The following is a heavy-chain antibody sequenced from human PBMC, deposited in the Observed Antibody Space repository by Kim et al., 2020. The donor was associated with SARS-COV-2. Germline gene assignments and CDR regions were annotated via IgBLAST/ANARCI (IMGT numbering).Heavy chain of an antibody. CDR1: GDSVSGDSVA. CDR2: TYYRSKWYN. D-gene: IGHD4-4*01. V-gene: IGHV6-1*01. J-gene: IGHJ4*02. CDR3: ARDHQYSIDY. Sequence: SQTLSLTCAISGDSVSGDSVAWNWIRQSPSRGLEWLGRTYYRSKWYNDYAVSVKIRITISPDTSKNQFSLQLNSVAPEDTAVYYCARDHQYSIDYWGQGTLVTVSS.